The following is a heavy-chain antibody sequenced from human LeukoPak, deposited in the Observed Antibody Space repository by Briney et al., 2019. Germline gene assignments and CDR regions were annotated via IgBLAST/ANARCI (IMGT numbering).Heavy chain of an antibody. CDR3: ARDLDILTGDNWFDP. D-gene: IGHD3-9*01. V-gene: IGHV4-38-2*02. CDR2: IYHSGST. CDR1: GYSISSGYY. Sequence: SETLSLTCAVSGYSISSGYYWGWIRQPPGKGLEWIGSIYHSGSTYYNPPLKSRVTISVDTSKNQFSLKLSSVTAADTAVYYCARDLDILTGDNWFDPWGQGTLVTVSS. J-gene: IGHJ5*02.